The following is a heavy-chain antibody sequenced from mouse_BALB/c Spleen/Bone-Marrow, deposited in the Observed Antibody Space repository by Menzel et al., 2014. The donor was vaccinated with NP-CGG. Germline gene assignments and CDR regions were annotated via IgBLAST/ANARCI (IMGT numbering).Heavy chain of an antibody. CDR2: ISSGGNYT. J-gene: IGHJ2*01. CDR3: ARCYGSGYDY. V-gene: IGHV5-9-3*01. D-gene: IGHD1-1*01. Sequence: EVQLQQSGGGLVKPGGSLKLSCAASGFTFSSYAMSWVRQTPEKRLEWVATISSGGNYTYYPDSVKGRFTISRDNAKKTLYLQMRSLRSEDTAMYYCARCYGSGYDYWGQGTTLTVSS. CDR1: GFTFSSYA.